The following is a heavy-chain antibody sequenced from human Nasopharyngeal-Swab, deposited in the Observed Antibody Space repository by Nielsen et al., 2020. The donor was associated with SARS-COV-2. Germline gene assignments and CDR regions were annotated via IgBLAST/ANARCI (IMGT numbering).Heavy chain of an antibody. D-gene: IGHD6-19*01. Sequence: GESLKTPCAGSGFILSTYTMNRVRQAPGKGLGWLSSIISSTSYIYYADSVKGRFTISRDNAKNSLLLQMNSLRTEDTAVYYCSTSGYSSGWIFWGQGTLVTVSS. V-gene: IGHV3-21*01. J-gene: IGHJ4*02. CDR2: IISSTSYI. CDR1: GFILSTYT. CDR3: STSGYSSGWIF.